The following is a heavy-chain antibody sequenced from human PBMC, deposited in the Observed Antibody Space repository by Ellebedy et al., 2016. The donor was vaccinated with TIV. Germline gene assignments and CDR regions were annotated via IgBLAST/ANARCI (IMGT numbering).Heavy chain of an antibody. CDR1: GYTFTGHY. CDR3: ARDYYDSSGGSFDY. Sequence: AASVKVSCKASGYTFTGHYMHWVRQAPGRGLEWMGWIDPDSGGTKYAQNFQGWVTMTRDTSISTAYMELSRLRSDDPAVYYCARDYYDSSGGSFDYWGQGTLVTVSP. V-gene: IGHV1-2*04. CDR2: IDPDSGGT. J-gene: IGHJ4*02. D-gene: IGHD3-22*01.